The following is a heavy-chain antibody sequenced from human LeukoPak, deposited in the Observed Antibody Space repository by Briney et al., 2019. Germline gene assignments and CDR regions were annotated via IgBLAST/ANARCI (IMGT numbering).Heavy chain of an antibody. Sequence: HXXRQAPXTXLEWVAVIWHXVSNKYHTDSVKGRFTISRDNFKNTLHLQMNSLRVEDTAVYYCVRGAEVAGAVVYNWVDTWGQGTLVTVSS. D-gene: IGHD5-12*01. CDR2: IWHXVSNK. V-gene: IGHV3-33*01. CDR3: VRGAEVAGAVVYNWVDT. J-gene: IGHJ5*02.